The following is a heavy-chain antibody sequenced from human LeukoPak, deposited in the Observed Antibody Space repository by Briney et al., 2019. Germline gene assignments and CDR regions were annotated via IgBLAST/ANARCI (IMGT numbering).Heavy chain of an antibody. V-gene: IGHV4-59*08. CDR3: AGREIFRGYGYGPVD. Sequence: PSETLSLTCTVSGGSISSYYWSWIRQPPGKGLEWIGYIYYSGSTNYNPSLKSRVTISVDTSKNQFSLKLSSVTAADTAVYYCAGREIFRGYGYGPVDWGQGTLVTVSS. J-gene: IGHJ4*02. CDR1: GGSISSYY. CDR2: IYYSGST. D-gene: IGHD5-18*01.